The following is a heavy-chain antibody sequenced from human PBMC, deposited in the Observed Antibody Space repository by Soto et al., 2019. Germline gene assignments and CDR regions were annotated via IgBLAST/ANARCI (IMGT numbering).Heavy chain of an antibody. CDR3: AIDPSNPEGHYYYYMDV. Sequence: QVQLVQSGAEVKKPGASVKVSCKASGYTFTSYGITWVRQAPGQGLEWMGWISAYNDSTNYAQKVQGRVTMTTDTSTGTAYLELRSLRSDDTAVYYCAIDPSNPEGHYYYYMDVWGKGTTVTVSS. CDR1: GYTFTSYG. J-gene: IGHJ6*03. V-gene: IGHV1-18*01. CDR2: ISAYNDST.